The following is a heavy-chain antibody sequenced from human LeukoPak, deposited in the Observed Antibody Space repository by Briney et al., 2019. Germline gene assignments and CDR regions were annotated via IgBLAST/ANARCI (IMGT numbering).Heavy chain of an antibody. CDR1: GYTFNTYA. V-gene: IGHV1-3*01. CDR3: ARAQGGYDFAAFDI. Sequence: ASVTVSCKASGYTFNTYAIHWVRQAPGQRPDWMGWINAGNGNTKSSQKFQGRVTLTRDKSASTAYMELSSLTSEDTAVYYCARAQGGYDFAAFDIWGQGTVVIVSS. CDR2: INAGNGNT. J-gene: IGHJ3*02. D-gene: IGHD5-12*01.